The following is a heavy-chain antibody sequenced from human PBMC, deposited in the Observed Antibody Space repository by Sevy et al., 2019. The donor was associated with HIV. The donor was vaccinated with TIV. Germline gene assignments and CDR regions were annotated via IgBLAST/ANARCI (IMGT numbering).Heavy chain of an antibody. CDR2: ISSSSTII. CDR1: GFTFSSFD. J-gene: IGHJ4*03. D-gene: IGHD1-26*01. CDR3: MVPIWIMGAK. Sequence: GGSLRLSCAASGFTFSSFDMNWVRQAPGKGLEWVSYISSSSTIIYYADSVKGRFTISRDNAKNSLYLQMDSLRDEDTAVYYCMVPIWIMGAKGGQGTMVSVSS. V-gene: IGHV3-48*02.